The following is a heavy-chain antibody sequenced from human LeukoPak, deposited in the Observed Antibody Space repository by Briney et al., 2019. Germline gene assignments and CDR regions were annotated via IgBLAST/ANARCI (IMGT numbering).Heavy chain of an antibody. V-gene: IGHV3-48*01. D-gene: IGHD3-3*01. Sequence: PGGSLRLSCAASGFAFSTYSMTWVRQAPGKGLEWISYITSTSITIYYPDSVKGRFTISRDNAKNLLFLQMNSLRAEDTAVYYCARVGYYDFWSGPTKYYYYMDVWGKGTTVTVSS. CDR3: ARVGYYDFWSGPTKYYYYMDV. CDR2: ITSTSITI. J-gene: IGHJ6*03. CDR1: GFAFSTYS.